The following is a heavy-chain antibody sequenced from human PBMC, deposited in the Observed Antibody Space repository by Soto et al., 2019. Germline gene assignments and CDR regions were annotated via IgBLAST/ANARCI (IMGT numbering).Heavy chain of an antibody. Sequence: QVQLVQSGAEVKKPGSSVKVSCKSSGGTFSSHAFSWVRQAPGQGLEWMGGIIPIFGTANYAQKFQDRVAITADESTSTAYMELSSLRAEDTAIYYCARPRLGGTKYFVYWGQGTLVTVSS. CDR3: ARPRLGGTKYFVY. CDR1: GGTFSSHA. CDR2: IIPIFGTA. V-gene: IGHV1-69*01. D-gene: IGHD1-26*01. J-gene: IGHJ4*02.